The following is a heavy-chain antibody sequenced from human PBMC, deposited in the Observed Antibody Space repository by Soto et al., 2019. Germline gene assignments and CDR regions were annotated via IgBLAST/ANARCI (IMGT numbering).Heavy chain of an antibody. CDR2: IYYDGSKK. Sequence: QVQLVESGGGVVQPGMSLRLSCAASGFSFSSYGMHWVRQAPGRGLEWVAVIYYDGSKKFFADSVKGRFTISRDDFRSTLYLQMDSLRPEDAAVYYCARDPKTSGGQHWAFNYFDSWGQGTLVTVSS. CDR1: GFSFSSYG. V-gene: IGHV3-30*03. J-gene: IGHJ4*02. D-gene: IGHD7-27*01. CDR3: ARDPKTSGGQHWAFNYFDS.